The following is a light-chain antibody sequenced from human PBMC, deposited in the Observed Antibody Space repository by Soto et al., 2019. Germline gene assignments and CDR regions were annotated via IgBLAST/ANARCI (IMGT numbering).Light chain of an antibody. Sequence: EIVMTQSPATLSVSPGERATLSCRASQSINSNLAWYQQKPGQAPRVIMYGASTRATGVPARFSGGGSGTEFTLTISRLQSEDFAVYYCQHHYNWPLTFGGGTKVDIK. CDR1: QSINSN. V-gene: IGKV3-15*01. CDR2: GAS. CDR3: QHHYNWPLT. J-gene: IGKJ4*01.